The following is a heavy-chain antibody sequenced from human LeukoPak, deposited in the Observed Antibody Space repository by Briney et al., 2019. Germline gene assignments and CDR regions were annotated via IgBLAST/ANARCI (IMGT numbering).Heavy chain of an antibody. CDR3: ARHGGSSSSRYFDY. V-gene: IGHV4-30-2*01. D-gene: IGHD6-6*01. CDR2: IYHSGST. CDR1: GGSISSGGYY. Sequence: SQTLSLTCTVSGGSISSGGYYWSWIRQPPGKGLEWIGYIYHSGSTYYNPSLKSRVTISVDRSKNQFSLKLSSVTAADTAVYYCARHGGSSSSRYFDYWGQGTLVTVSS. J-gene: IGHJ4*02.